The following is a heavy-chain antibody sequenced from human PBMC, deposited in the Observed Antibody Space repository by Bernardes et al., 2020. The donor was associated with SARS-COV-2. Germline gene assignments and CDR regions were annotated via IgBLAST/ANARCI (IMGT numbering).Heavy chain of an antibody. CDR2: ISGSGGST. J-gene: IGHJ5*02. D-gene: IGHD3-3*01. CDR3: AKQKANLRFPAVHWFDP. Sequence: VGSLSRSCAASGFTFSSYAMSWVRQAPGQGLEWVSAISGSGGSTYYADSVKGRFTISRDNSKNTLYLQMNSLRAEDTAVYYCAKQKANLRFPAVHWFDPWGQGTLVTVSS. V-gene: IGHV3-23*01. CDR1: GFTFSSYA.